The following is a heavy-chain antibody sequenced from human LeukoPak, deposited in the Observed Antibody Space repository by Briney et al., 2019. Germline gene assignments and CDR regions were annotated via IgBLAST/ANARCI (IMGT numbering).Heavy chain of an antibody. Sequence: SETLSLTCTVSGGSISSSSYYWGWLRQPPGKGLEWIGSIYYSGSTYYNPSLKSRVTMSVDTSKNQFSLKLSSVTAADTAVYYCARQVPWKPLGIDYWGQGTLVTVSS. CDR3: ARQVPWKPLGIDY. V-gene: IGHV4-39*01. D-gene: IGHD6-6*01. CDR2: IYYSGST. CDR1: GGSISSSSYY. J-gene: IGHJ4*02.